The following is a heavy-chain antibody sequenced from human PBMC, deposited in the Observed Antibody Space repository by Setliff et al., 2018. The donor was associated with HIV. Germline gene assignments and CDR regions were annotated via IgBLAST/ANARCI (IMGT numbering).Heavy chain of an antibody. CDR1: GFTFVSYG. J-gene: IGHJ4*02. Sequence: LRLSCAASGFTFVSYGMHWVRQAPGKGLEWVAFIRCDGSNIYYADSVRGRFTISRDNSKNTLYLQMNSLRAEDTAVYYCARDRYSGSSTDYWGQGTLVTVSS. CDR3: ARDRYSGSSTDY. CDR2: IRCDGSNI. D-gene: IGHD1-26*01. V-gene: IGHV3-30*02.